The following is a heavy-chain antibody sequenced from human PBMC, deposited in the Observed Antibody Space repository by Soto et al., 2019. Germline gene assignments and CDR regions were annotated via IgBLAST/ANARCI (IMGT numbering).Heavy chain of an antibody. V-gene: IGHV3-30*18. CDR3: AKDRSVYYYYYGMDV. CDR1: GFTFSSYG. Sequence: QVQLVESGGGVVQPGRSLRLSCAASGFTFSSYGMHWVRQAPGKGLEWVAVISYDGSNKYYADSVKGRFTISRDNSKNTLYLQMNSLRAEDTAVYYCAKDRSVYYYYYGMDVWGQGTTVTVSS. J-gene: IGHJ6*02. CDR2: ISYDGSNK.